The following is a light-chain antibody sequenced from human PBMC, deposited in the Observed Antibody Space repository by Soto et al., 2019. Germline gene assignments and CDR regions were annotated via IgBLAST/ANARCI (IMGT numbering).Light chain of an antibody. CDR2: DTS. Sequence: EVVLTQSPATLSLSPGERATLSCRASQSVSIYVAWFQQKPGQAPRLLIYDTSNRATGIPARFSGSGSGTDFTLTISSLEPEDFAVYYCQQRMTWPPITFGQGTRLE. J-gene: IGKJ5*01. CDR1: QSVSIY. V-gene: IGKV3-11*01. CDR3: QQRMTWPPIT.